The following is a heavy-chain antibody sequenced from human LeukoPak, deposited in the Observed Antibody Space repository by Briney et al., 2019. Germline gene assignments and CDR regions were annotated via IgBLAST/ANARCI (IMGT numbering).Heavy chain of an antibody. D-gene: IGHD6-19*01. V-gene: IGHV3-48*04. CDR3: ARDLLRVAGTDY. J-gene: IGHJ4*02. Sequence: GGSLRLSCAASGFTFSSYSMNWVRQAPGKGLEWVSCISCSSSSICYADSVKGRFTISRDNAKNSLYLQMNSLRAEDTAVYYCARDLLRVAGTDYWGQGTLVTVSS. CDR1: GFTFSSYS. CDR2: ISCSSSSI.